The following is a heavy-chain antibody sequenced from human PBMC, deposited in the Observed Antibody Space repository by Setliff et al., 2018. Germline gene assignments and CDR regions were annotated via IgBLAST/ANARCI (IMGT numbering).Heavy chain of an antibody. CDR2: INHSGST. CDR3: ARLGGLLVATMPFDY. D-gene: IGHD5-12*01. Sequence: PSETLSLTCTVYGGSFSDYYWGWIRQPPGKGLEWIAEINHSGSTNYNPSLKSRVTMSLDTSQNQFSLKLRSVTAADTAVYFCARLGGLLVATMPFDYWGQGTLVTVSS. V-gene: IGHV4-34*10. CDR1: GGSFSDYY. J-gene: IGHJ4*02.